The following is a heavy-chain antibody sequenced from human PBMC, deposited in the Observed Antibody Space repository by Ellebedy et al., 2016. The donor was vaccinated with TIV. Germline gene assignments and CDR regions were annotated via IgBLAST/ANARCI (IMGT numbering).Heavy chain of an antibody. V-gene: IGHV3-11*06. CDR3: ARTRRDYGDYVYDY. D-gene: IGHD4-17*01. CDR1: GFTFSDYY. Sequence: GESLKISCAASGFTFSDYYMSWIRQAPGKGLEWVSYISSSSSYTNYADSVKGRFTISRDNAKNSLYLQMNSLRAEDTAVYYCARTRRDYGDYVYDYWGQGTLVTVSS. CDR2: ISSSSSYT. J-gene: IGHJ4*02.